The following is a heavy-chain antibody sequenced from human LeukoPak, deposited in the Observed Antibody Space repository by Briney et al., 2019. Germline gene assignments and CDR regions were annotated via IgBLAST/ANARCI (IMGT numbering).Heavy chain of an antibody. V-gene: IGHV4-59*08. D-gene: IGHD6-13*01. CDR3: ARLAYSSSWGAVDY. CDR1: GGSISSYY. J-gene: IGHJ4*02. CDR2: IYYSGST. Sequence: PSETLSLTCTVSGGSISSYYWSWIRQPPGKGLEWIGYIYYSGSTNYNPSLKSRVTISVDTSKNQFSLKLSSVTAADTAVYYCARLAYSSSWGAVDYWGQGTLVTVSS.